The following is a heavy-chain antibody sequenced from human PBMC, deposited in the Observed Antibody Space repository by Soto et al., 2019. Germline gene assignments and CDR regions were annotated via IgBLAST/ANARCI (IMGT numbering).Heavy chain of an antibody. J-gene: IGHJ4*02. D-gene: IGHD6-19*01. CDR1: RYMITGIS. CDR3: AAATIPVAGRHPDF. CDR2: INPNNGVT. V-gene: IGHV1-2*02. Sequence: NVTCQDSRYMITGISLHWVRQAHGQVLELLVWINPNNGVTTYAKNFQGRVTMTRDSSISTAYMELSSLRPDDTAVYFCAAATIPVAGRHPDFWGQGTLVTGFS.